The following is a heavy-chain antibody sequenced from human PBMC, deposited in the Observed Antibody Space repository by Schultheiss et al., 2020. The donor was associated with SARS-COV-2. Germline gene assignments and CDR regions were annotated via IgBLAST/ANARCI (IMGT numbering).Heavy chain of an antibody. CDR1: GGSISSGSYY. CDR2: IYYSGST. V-gene: IGHV4-61*10. CDR3: AKDQVEYYYYGMDV. Sequence: SQTLSLTCTVSGGSISSGSYYWSWIRQPAGKGLEWIGYIYYSGSTYYNPSLKSRVTISVDRSKNQFSLKLSSVTAADTAVYSCAKDQVEYYYYGMDVWGQGTTVTVSS. J-gene: IGHJ6*02. D-gene: IGHD2/OR15-2a*01.